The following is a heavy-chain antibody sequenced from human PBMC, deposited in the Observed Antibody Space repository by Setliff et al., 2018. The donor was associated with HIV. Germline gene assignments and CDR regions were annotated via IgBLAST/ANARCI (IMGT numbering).Heavy chain of an antibody. CDR3: ASRIYYYDESRVLREEGFVP. V-gene: IGHV4-39*07. Sequence: LSLTCTVSGGSISSSSYYWGWIRQPPGKGLEWIGSIYYSGSTNYNPSLKSRVTISVDTSKKQFSLKLNSVTAEDTAVYYCASRIYYYDESRVLREEGFVPWGQGTLVTVSS. CDR1: GGSISSSSYY. D-gene: IGHD3-22*01. J-gene: IGHJ5*02. CDR2: IYYSGST.